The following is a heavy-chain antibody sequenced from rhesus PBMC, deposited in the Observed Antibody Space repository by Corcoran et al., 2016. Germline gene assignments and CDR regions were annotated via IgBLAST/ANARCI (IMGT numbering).Heavy chain of an antibody. CDR2: INCGGGSP. CDR1: GFTFSSYW. Sequence: EVQLVESGGGLAKPGGSLRLSCAASGFTFSSYWMNWVRQTPGKGLEWISAINCGGGSPYYADSVKRRFTISRDNSKNTLSLQMNSLRAEDTAVYYCAKEPTVTTSGYWGQGVLVTVSS. V-gene: IGHV3S42*01. J-gene: IGHJ4*01. D-gene: IGHD4-35*01. CDR3: AKEPTVTTSGY.